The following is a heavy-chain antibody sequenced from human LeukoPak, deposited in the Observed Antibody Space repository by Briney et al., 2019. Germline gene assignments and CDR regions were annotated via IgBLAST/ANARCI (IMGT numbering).Heavy chain of an antibody. J-gene: IGHJ3*02. V-gene: IGHV3-74*01. CDR3: ARSSAAKDAFDI. D-gene: IGHD3-10*01. CDR2: INSDGSST. CDR1: GFTFSSYW. Sequence: GGSLRLSCAASGFTFSSYWMHWVRQAPGKGLVWVSRINSDGSSTSYADSVKGRFTISRDNAKNTLYLQMNSLRAEDTAVYYCARSSAAKDAFDIWGQGTMVTVSS.